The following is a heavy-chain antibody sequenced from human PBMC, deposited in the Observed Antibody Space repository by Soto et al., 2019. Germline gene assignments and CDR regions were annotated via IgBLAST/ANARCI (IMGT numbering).Heavy chain of an antibody. J-gene: IGHJ6*02. Sequence: LRLSCTVSGVPFSVYAMTWVRQAPGKGLEWDSGSSGSGVNTYSADSVKGRFTISRDNSKNTLYLQMNSLRADDAAVLYCATDRYSNYDISHHFHSAMDVWGQGTTVTVSS. CDR3: ATDRYSNYDISHHFHSAMDV. CDR1: GVPFSVYA. CDR2: SSGSGVNT. V-gene: IGHV3-23*01. D-gene: IGHD3-9*01.